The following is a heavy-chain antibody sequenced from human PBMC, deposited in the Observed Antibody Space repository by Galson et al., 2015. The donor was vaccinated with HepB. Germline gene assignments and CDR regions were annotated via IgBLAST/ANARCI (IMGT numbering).Heavy chain of an antibody. D-gene: IGHD6-13*01. CDR2: IFPADSDT. J-gene: IGHJ6*02. V-gene: IGHV5-51*01. CDR1: GYSFTTNW. CDR3: ARLQLPGIAAAGITWDYGMDV. Sequence: QSGAEVKKPGESLKISCKGSGYSFTTNWIVWVRQMPGKGLEWMGIIFPADSDTRYSPSLQGQVTISADKSISTAYLQWSSLKASDTAMYYCARLQLPGIAAAGITWDYGMDVWGQGTTVTVSS.